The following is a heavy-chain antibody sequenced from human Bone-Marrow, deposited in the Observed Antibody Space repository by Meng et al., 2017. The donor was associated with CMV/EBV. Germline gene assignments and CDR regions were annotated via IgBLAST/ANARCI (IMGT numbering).Heavy chain of an antibody. CDR1: GFTFSSYS. D-gene: IGHD7-27*01. V-gene: IGHV3-21*01. Sequence: GGSLRLSCAASGFTFSSYSMNWVRQAPGKGLEWVSSISSSSSYIYYADSVKGRFTISRDNAKNSLYLQMNSLRAEDTAVYYCASGWGENWGLYYYYNGMDVWGQGTTVTVSS. J-gene: IGHJ6*02. CDR3: ASGWGENWGLYYYYNGMDV. CDR2: ISSSSSYI.